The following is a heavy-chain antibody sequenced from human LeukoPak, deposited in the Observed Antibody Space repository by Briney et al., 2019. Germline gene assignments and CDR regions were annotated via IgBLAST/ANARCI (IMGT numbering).Heavy chain of an antibody. V-gene: IGHV3-23*01. CDR2: ISGSGGST. Sequence: GGSLRLSCAASGFTFSSYWMSWVRQAPGKGLEWVSAISGSGGSTYYADSVKGRFTISRDNSKNTLYLQLNSLSAEDTAVYYCAKDLSPLYYYYGMDVWGQGTTVTVSS. J-gene: IGHJ6*02. CDR1: GFTFSSYW. CDR3: AKDLSPLYYYYGMDV.